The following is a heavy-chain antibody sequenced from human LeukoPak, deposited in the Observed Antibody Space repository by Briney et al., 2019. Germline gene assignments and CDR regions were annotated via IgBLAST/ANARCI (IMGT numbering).Heavy chain of an antibody. CDR2: IKSKTDGGTT. CDR1: GFTFSNAW. CDR3: TTVPEYDFWFDYFDY. D-gene: IGHD3-3*01. Sequence: GGSLRLSCAASGFTFSNAWMSWVRQAPGKGLEWVGRIKSKTDGGTTDYAAPVKGRFTISRDDSKNTLYLQMNSLKTEDTAVYYCTTVPEYDFWFDYFDYWGQGTLVTVSS. V-gene: IGHV3-15*01. J-gene: IGHJ4*02.